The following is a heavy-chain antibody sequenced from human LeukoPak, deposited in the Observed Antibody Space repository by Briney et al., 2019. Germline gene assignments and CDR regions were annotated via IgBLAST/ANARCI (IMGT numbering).Heavy chain of an antibody. Sequence: SETLSLTCNVSGDSITSGAFYWAWLRQSPGKGLEWIGNVYYSGSTQYNPSLRGRVSISMDKTKNQFSLNLNSVSVTDTAIYYCARRDYAAWFDPWGQGTLVTDSS. CDR2: VYYSGST. CDR1: GDSITSGAFY. J-gene: IGHJ5*02. D-gene: IGHD4/OR15-4a*01. CDR3: ARRDYAAWFDP. V-gene: IGHV4-39*01.